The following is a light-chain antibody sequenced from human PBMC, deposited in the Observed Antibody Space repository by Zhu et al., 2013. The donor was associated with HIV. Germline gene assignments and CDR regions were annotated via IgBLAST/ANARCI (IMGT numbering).Light chain of an antibody. CDR2: GTS. CDR3: QQYGRSPRT. V-gene: IGKV3-20*01. Sequence: DIVLTQSPGTLSLSPGERATLSCRASQSVGSTFLAWYQQKPGQAPRLLMYGTSNRATGIPDRFSGSGSVTDFTFTISRLEPEDFAVYYCQQYGRSPRTFGGGTKLEI. CDR1: QSVGSTF. J-gene: IGKJ4*01.